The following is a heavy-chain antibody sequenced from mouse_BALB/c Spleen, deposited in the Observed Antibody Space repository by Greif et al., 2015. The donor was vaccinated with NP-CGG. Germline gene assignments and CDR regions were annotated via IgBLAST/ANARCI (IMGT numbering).Heavy chain of an antibody. CDR1: GYAFTNYL. V-gene: IGHV1-54*01. Sequence: VQLQQSGAELVRPGTSVKVSCKASGYAFTNYLIEWVKQRPGQGLEWIGVINPGSGGTNYNEKFKGKATLTADKSSSTAYMQLSSLTSDDSAVYFYAREGLRRFDYWGQGTTLTVSS. D-gene: IGHD2-4*01. CDR3: AREGLRRFDY. J-gene: IGHJ2*01. CDR2: INPGSGGT.